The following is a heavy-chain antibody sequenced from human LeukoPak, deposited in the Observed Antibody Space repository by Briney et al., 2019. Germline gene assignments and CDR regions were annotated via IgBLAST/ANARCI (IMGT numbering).Heavy chain of an antibody. Sequence: GGSLRLSCAASGFTFNRYSMNWVRQAPGKGLEWVAYISSGGTGIYYADSVKGRFAISRDNAKNSVYLQMNSLRGEDTAVYHCAASYSETQLYYFDYWGQGNLVTVSS. CDR1: GFTFNRYS. CDR2: ISSGGTGI. J-gene: IGHJ4*02. D-gene: IGHD1-26*01. V-gene: IGHV3-48*01. CDR3: AASYSETQLYYFDY.